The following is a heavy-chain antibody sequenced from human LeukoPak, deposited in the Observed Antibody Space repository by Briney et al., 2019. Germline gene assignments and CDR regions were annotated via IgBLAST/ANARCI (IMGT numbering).Heavy chain of an antibody. V-gene: IGHV4-4*07. CDR3: ARDSGTTGEVKFDP. J-gene: IGHJ5*02. CDR2: IYNGGII. CDR1: GDSISRYY. Sequence: KPPETPSLTCTVSGDSISRYYWSWIRQPAGKGLEWIGRIYNGGIITYNPSLKSRVTMSIDTSNNQFSLRLRFVTAADTAVYYCARDSGTTGEVKFDPWGQGTLVTVSS. D-gene: IGHD3-10*01.